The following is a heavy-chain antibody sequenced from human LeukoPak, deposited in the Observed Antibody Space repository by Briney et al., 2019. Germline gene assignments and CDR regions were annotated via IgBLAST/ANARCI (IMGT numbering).Heavy chain of an antibody. CDR2: ITGSGTII. D-gene: IGHD6-13*01. J-gene: IGHJ5*02. Sequence: GGSLRLSCAASGFTFSSYEMNWVRQAPGKGLEWLSYITGSGTIIYYADSVRGRFTISRDNAKNSLYLQMNSLRVEDTAVYYRGRVRGYNWFDPWGQGTLVTVSS. CDR3: GRVRGYNWFDP. V-gene: IGHV3-48*03. CDR1: GFTFSSYE.